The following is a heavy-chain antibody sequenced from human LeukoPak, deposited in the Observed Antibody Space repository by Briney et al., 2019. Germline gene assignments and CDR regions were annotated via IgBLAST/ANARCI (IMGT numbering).Heavy chain of an antibody. D-gene: IGHD6-13*01. V-gene: IGHV1-69*06. CDR1: GGTFSSYA. Sequence: SVKVSCKASGGTFSSYAISWVRQAPGQGLEWMGGIIPTFGTANYAQKFQGRVTITADKSTSTAYMELSSLRSEDTAVYYCARDHGYSSSYYYYMDVWGKGTTVTVSS. CDR2: IIPTFGTA. CDR3: ARDHGYSSSYYYYMDV. J-gene: IGHJ6*03.